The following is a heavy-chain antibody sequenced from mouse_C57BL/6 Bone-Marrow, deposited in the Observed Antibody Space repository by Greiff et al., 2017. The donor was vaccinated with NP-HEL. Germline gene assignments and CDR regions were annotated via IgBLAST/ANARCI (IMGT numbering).Heavy chain of an antibody. J-gene: IGHJ2*01. CDR3: ARSYYGYGDYFDY. CDR2: IHPNSGST. V-gene: IGHV1-64*01. D-gene: IGHD2-2*01. CDR1: GYTFTSYW. Sequence: VQLQQSGAELVKPGASVKLSCKASGYTFTSYWMHWVKQRPGQGLEWIGMIHPNSGSTNYNEKFKSKATLTVDKSSSTAYMQLSSLTSEDSAVYYCARSYYGYGDYFDYWGQGTTLTVSS.